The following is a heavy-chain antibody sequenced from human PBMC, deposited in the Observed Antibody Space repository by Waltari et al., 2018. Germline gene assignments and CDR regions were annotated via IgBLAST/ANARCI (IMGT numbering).Heavy chain of an antibody. CDR2: ISSSSSYI. CDR1: GFTFSSYS. V-gene: IGHV3-21*01. Sequence: EVQLVESGGGLVKPGGSLRLSCAASGFTFSSYSMNWVRQAPGKGLEWVSSISSSSSYIYYADSVKGRFTIPRDNAKNSLYLQMNSLRAEDTAVYYCARVGRYYYYYYYMDVWGKGTTVTVSS. CDR3: ARVGRYYYYYYYMDV. D-gene: IGHD1-26*01. J-gene: IGHJ6*03.